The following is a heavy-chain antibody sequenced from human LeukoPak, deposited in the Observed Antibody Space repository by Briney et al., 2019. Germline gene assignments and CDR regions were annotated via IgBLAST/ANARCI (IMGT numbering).Heavy chain of an antibody. CDR2: IGTLGDT. D-gene: IGHD6-13*01. Sequence: PAGYLSLSCVASGFTFSAYDMRWVRQVPGKGLEWVSSIGTLGDTYYPGSVKGRFTISRENASNSLYLEMNSLRVADTAVYYCAREVLGPAPGPGQGGLDVWGQGTTVTVSS. J-gene: IGHJ6*02. CDR1: GFTFSAYD. V-gene: IGHV3-13*01. CDR3: AREVLGPAPGPGQGGLDV.